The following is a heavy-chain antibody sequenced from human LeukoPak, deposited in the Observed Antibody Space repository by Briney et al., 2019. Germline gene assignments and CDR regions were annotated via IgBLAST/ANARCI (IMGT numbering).Heavy chain of an antibody. Sequence: GAAIQTFTKGSGESFISYWIGWVRQKPGKGVEGMCIIYPADSTTRYSPSFQGQVTTSADKSISTAYLQWSSLKPSDTAMYYCARLRDYGDYLDYWGQGTLVTVSS. CDR1: GESFISYW. CDR3: ARLRDYGDYLDY. D-gene: IGHD4-17*01. CDR2: IYPADSTT. V-gene: IGHV5-51*01. J-gene: IGHJ4*02.